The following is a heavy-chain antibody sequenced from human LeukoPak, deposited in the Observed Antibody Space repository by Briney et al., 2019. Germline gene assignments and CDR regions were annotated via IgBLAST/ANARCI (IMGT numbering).Heavy chain of an antibody. CDR2: IYYSGST. Sequence: SETLSLTCTVSGGSISSSSYYWGWIRQPPGKGLEWIGSIYYSGSTYYNPSLKSRVTISVDTSKNQFSLKLSSVTAADTAVYYCARPLGAIYWFDPWGQGALVTVSS. D-gene: IGHD2-2*02. J-gene: IGHJ5*02. CDR3: ARPLGAIYWFDP. V-gene: IGHV4-39*01. CDR1: GGSISSSSYY.